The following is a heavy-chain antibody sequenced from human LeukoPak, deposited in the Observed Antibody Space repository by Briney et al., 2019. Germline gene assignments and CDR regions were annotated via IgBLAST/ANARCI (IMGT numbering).Heavy chain of an antibody. CDR3: ARVLRPLDYGMDV. V-gene: IGHV4-30-4*01. CDR2: IYYSGST. D-gene: IGHD1-26*01. J-gene: IGHJ6*02. CDR1: GGSISSGDYY. Sequence: SETLSLTCTVSGGSISSGDYYWSWIRQPPGKGLEWTGYIYYSGSTYYNPSLKSRVTISVDTSKNQFSLKLSSVTAADTAVYYCARVLRPLDYGMDVWGQGTTVTVSS.